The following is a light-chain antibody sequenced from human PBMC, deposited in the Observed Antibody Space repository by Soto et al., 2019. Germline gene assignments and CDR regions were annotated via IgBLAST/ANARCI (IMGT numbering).Light chain of an antibody. J-gene: IGKJ5*01. CDR2: DAS. CDR3: QQRQYWPPIT. CDR1: LNVNSY. V-gene: IGKV3-11*01. Sequence: TVLTQSPATPSFSPGERATLSCMASLNVNSYLAWYQQKPGQAPRLLIYDASNRAAGIPARFSGSGSGTDFTLTISSLEPEDFAIYYCQQRQYWPPITFGQGTRLEIK.